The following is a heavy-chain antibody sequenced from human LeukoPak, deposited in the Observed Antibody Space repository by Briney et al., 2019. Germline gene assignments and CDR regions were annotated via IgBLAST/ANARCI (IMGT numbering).Heavy chain of an antibody. CDR2: IKQDGSEK. Sequence: GGSLRLSCAASGFTFSSYWMSWVRQAPGKGLEWVANIKQDGSEKSYEDSVKGRFTISRDNTKNSLYLQMNSLRAEDTAVFFCAREWTGPSFDYWGQGTLVTVSS. CDR1: GFTFSSYW. J-gene: IGHJ4*02. V-gene: IGHV3-7*01. CDR3: AREWTGPSFDY. D-gene: IGHD3/OR15-3a*01.